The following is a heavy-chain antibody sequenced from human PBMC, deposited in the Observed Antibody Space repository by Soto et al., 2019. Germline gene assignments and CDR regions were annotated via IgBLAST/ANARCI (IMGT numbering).Heavy chain of an antibody. J-gene: IGHJ6*02. CDR1: GYTFTSYY. V-gene: IGHV1-46*01. Sequence: ASVKVSCKASGYTFTSYYMHWVRQAPGQGLEWMGIINPSGGSTSYAQKFQGRVTMTRDTSTSTVYMELSSLRSEDTAVYYCARGETYYDILTGYSPYYYGMDVWGQGTTVTVSS. D-gene: IGHD3-9*01. CDR2: INPSGGST. CDR3: ARGETYYDILTGYSPYYYGMDV.